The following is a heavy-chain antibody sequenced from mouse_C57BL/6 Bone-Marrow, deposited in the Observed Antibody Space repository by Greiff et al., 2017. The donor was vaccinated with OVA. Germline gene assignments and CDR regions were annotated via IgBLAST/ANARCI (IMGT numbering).Heavy chain of an antibody. Sequence: VHLVESGPELVKPGASVKISCKASGYAFSSSWMNWVKQRPGKGLEWIGRIYPGDGDTNYNGKFKGKATLTADKSSSTAYMQLSSLTSEDSAVYFCAREGLLLRFYYFDYWGQGTTLTVSS. CDR3: AREGLLLRFYYFDY. J-gene: IGHJ2*01. V-gene: IGHV1-82*01. CDR2: IYPGDGDT. CDR1: GYAFSSSW. D-gene: IGHD1-1*01.